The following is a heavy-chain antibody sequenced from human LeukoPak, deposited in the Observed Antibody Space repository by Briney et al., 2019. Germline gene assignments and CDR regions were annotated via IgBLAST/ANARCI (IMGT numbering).Heavy chain of an antibody. CDR1: GFTFTNYW. V-gene: IGHV3-74*01. CDR3: ARDPRGGFWSGYYRY. Sequence: PGGSLRLSCAASGFTFTNYWMHWVRQAPGMGLVWVSRLPPDELDIIYADSVKGRFTVSRDNAKNTVYLQMNNLRAEDTAVYYCARDPRGGFWSGYYRYWGQGTLVTVSS. J-gene: IGHJ4*02. D-gene: IGHD3-3*01. CDR2: LPPDELDI.